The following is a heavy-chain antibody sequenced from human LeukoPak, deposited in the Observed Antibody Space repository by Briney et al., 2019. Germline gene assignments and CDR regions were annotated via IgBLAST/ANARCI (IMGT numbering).Heavy chain of an antibody. J-gene: IGHJ4*02. CDR2: TGASGDST. CDR3: AKRLAVAGDY. V-gene: IGHV3-23*01. D-gene: IGHD6-19*01. CDR1: GFTYSSYA. Sequence: GGSLRLSCAASGFTYSSYAMSWVRQAPGKGLEWVSSTGASGDSTFYADSVKGRFTISRDNSKNTLYLQMSSLRADDTAIYFCAKRLAVAGDYWGQGTLVTVSS.